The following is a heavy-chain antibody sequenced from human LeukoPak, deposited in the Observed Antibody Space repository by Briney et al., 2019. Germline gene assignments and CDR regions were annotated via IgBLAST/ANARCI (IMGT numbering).Heavy chain of an antibody. CDR2: INPNSGGT. CDR3: ARDPGYCSGGSCYGFDY. D-gene: IGHD2-15*01. J-gene: IGHJ4*03. V-gene: IGHV1-2*02. Sequence: HAASVPLSSKASGYTFTGYYMHWVRQAPGQGLEWMGWINPNSGGTNYAQKFRGRVTMTRDTSISTAYMELSRLRSDDTAVYYCARDPGYCSGGSCYGFDYWGHGNLVTVSS. CDR1: GYTFTGYY.